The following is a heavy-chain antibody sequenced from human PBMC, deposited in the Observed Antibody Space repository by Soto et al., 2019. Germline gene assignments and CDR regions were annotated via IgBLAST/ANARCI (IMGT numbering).Heavy chain of an antibody. Sequence: HPGGSLRLSCAASGFTFSSYAMSWVRQAPGKGLEWVSAISGSGGSTYYADSVKGRFTISRDNSKNTLYLQMNSLRAEDTAVYYCAKDVYYDSSGYYPPPHGMDVWGQGTTVTVSS. CDR2: ISGSGGST. CDR3: AKDVYYDSSGYYPPPHGMDV. V-gene: IGHV3-23*01. CDR1: GFTFSSYA. J-gene: IGHJ6*02. D-gene: IGHD3-22*01.